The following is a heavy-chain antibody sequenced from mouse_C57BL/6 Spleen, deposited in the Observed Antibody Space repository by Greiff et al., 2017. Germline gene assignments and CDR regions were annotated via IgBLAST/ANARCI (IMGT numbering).Heavy chain of an antibody. V-gene: IGHV5-9*01. D-gene: IGHD2-4*01. Sequence: DVKLVESGGGLVKPGGSLKLSCAASGFTFSSYTMSWVRQTPEKRLEWVATISGGGGNTYYPDSVKGRFTISRDNAKNTLYLQMSSLRSEDTALYYCARHYDYDSFDYWGQGTTLTVSS. CDR3: ARHYDYDSFDY. J-gene: IGHJ2*01. CDR2: ISGGGGNT. CDR1: GFTFSSYT.